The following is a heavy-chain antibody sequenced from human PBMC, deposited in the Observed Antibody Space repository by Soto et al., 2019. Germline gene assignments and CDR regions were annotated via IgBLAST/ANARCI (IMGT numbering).Heavy chain of an antibody. J-gene: IGHJ4*02. CDR3: ARLVPSKLVDS. V-gene: IGHV4-4*07. D-gene: IGHD2-15*01. CDR2: IYTSGYT. Sequence: ASETLSLTCTVSGGSISSYYWSWIRQPAGKGLEWIGRIYTSGYTYYNPSLKSRVSMSVDTSTSHFSLNVNSVTAADTAVYYCARLVPSKLVDSWGPGTLVTVSS. CDR1: GGSISSYY.